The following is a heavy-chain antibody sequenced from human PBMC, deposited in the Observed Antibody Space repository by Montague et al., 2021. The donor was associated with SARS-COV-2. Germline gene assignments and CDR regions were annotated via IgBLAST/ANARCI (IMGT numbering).Heavy chain of an antibody. V-gene: IGHV4-59*11. J-gene: IGHJ5*02. CDR1: GGSISSHF. D-gene: IGHD3-10*01. CDR2: INSNGGT. Sequence: SETLSLTCTVSGGSISSHFWSFIRQPPGKGLEWIGYINSNGGTNDNPSLRSRLTMSVDTSKNRFSLQLRSMTPADTAVYFCARATSVRGAVSWFDPWGQEILVTVSS. CDR3: ARATSVRGAVSWFDP.